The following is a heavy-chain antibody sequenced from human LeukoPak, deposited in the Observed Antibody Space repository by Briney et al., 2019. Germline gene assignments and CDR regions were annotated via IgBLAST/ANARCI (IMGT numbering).Heavy chain of an antibody. CDR3: ARVPYCTNGVCPYYFDY. CDR2: ISSRSNYI. CDR1: GFTFSSYS. Sequence: PGGSLRLSCAASGFTFSSYSMNWVRQAPGKGLEWVSSISSRSNYIYYADSVKGRFTISRDNAKNSLYLQMNSLRAEDTAVYYCARVPYCTNGVCPYYFDYWGQGTLVTVSS. V-gene: IGHV3-21*01. D-gene: IGHD2-8*01. J-gene: IGHJ4*02.